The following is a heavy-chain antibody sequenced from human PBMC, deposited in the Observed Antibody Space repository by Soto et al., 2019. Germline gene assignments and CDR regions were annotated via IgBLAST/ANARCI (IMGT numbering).Heavy chain of an antibody. Sequence: GGSLRLSCAASGFTFSSYGMTWVRQAPGKGLEWVSFSSATGAGTYYADSVKGRFTISRDNSRNTLYLQMNSLRADDTAVHYCARSLFLASTGIEPFDFWGQGTLVTVSS. J-gene: IGHJ4*02. D-gene: IGHD6-13*01. CDR3: ARSLFLASTGIEPFDF. CDR2: SSATGAGT. V-gene: IGHV3-23*01. CDR1: GFTFSSYG.